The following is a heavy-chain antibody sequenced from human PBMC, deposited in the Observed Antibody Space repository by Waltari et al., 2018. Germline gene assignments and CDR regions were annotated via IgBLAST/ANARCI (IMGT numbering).Heavy chain of an antibody. V-gene: IGHV3-48*01. CDR1: GFTFSTYG. J-gene: IGHJ4*02. D-gene: IGHD7-27*01. Sequence: EVQLVESGGGLVQHGGSLRLSCAASGFTFSTYGMNWVRQAPGKGLEWVSHISGSGSPTYYADSVKGRFTISRDNAMNSLYLQMNSLRAEDTAIYYCARDTPGDGIDYWGQGTLVTVSS. CDR2: ISGSGSPT. CDR3: ARDTPGDGIDY.